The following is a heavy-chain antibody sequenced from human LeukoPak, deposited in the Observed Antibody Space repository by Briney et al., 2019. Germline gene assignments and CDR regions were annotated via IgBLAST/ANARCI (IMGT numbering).Heavy chain of an antibody. J-gene: IGHJ6*02. CDR1: GFTFSSYS. Sequence: GGSLRLSCAASGFTFSSYSMNWVRQAPGKGLEWVSSISSSSSYIYYADSVKGRFTISRDNAKNSLNLQMNSLRAEDTAVYYCASTGGYCSSTSCRYLYYYYGMDVWGQGTTVTVSS. V-gene: IGHV3-21*01. D-gene: IGHD2-2*01. CDR2: ISSSSSYI. CDR3: ASTGGYCSSTSCRYLYYYYGMDV.